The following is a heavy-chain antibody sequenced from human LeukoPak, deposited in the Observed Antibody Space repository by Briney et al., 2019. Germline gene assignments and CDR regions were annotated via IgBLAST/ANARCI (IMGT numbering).Heavy chain of an antibody. D-gene: IGHD2-2*01. CDR3: ARLRSPAGCWFDP. J-gene: IGHJ5*02. CDR1: GGSFSGYY. CDR2: INHSGST. Sequence: TSETLSLTCAVYGGSFSGYYWSWIRQPPGKGLEWIGEINHSGSTNYNPSLKSRVTISVDTSKNQFSLKLSSVTAADTAVYYCARLRSPAGCWFDPWGQGTLVTVSS. V-gene: IGHV4-34*01.